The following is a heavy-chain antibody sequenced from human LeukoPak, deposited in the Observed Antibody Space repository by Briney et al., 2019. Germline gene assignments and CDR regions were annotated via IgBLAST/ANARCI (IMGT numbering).Heavy chain of an antibody. CDR1: GGSISSYY. V-gene: IGHV4-4*07. D-gene: IGHD3-22*01. Sequence: PSETLSLTCTVSGGSISSYYWSWIRQPAGKGLEWIGRIYTSGSTNYNPSLKSRVTISVDTSKNQFSLKLSSVTAADTAVYYCARDLSSGYLEWFDPWGQGTLVTVSS. J-gene: IGHJ5*02. CDR3: ARDLSSGYLEWFDP. CDR2: IYTSGST.